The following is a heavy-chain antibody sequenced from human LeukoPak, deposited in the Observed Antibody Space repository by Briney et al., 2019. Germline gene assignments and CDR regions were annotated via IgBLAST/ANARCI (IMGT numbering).Heavy chain of an antibody. J-gene: IGHJ5*02. Sequence: GGSLKLSCVACGFFFTSSAMHWVRQGSGKGLEGVGHIRIKGNNYATAYGASVKGRFTISRDDSKNTAYLQMNSLKIEDTAVYYCTRRADPWGTNSDPNWFDPWGQGTLATVSS. CDR1: GFFFTSSA. V-gene: IGHV3-73*01. CDR3: TRRADPWGTNSDPNWFDP. CDR2: IRIKGNNYAT. D-gene: IGHD1-14*01.